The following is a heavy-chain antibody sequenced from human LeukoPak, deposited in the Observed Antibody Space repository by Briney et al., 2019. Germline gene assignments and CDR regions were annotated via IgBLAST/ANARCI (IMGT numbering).Heavy chain of an antibody. CDR1: GYTLTGYY. J-gene: IGHJ4*02. CDR3: ARVGYNGYVLEY. Sequence: ASVKVSCKASGYTLTGYYMHWVRQAPGQGLEWMGWINPNSGATNVAQKFQGSVTMTRDMSISTAYMELSRLRSDDTAVYFCARVGYNGYVLEYWGQGTLVTVSS. CDR2: INPNSGAT. D-gene: IGHD5-12*01. V-gene: IGHV1-2*02.